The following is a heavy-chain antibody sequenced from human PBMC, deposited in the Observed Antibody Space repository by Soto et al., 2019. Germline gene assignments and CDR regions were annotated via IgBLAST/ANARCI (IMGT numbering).Heavy chain of an antibody. D-gene: IGHD1-26*01. V-gene: IGHV3-33*01. Sequence: QVQLVQSGGGVVQPGTSLRLSCATSGFSFSSYGMHWVRQAPGKGLEWVALIWYDGINMYYADSVKGRFTISRDTSKSTVYLQMSSVRAEDTAVYYCATNGPSQWVSPYWGKGTPVTVS. J-gene: IGHJ4*02. CDR2: IWYDGINM. CDR1: GFSFSSYG. CDR3: ATNGPSQWVSPY.